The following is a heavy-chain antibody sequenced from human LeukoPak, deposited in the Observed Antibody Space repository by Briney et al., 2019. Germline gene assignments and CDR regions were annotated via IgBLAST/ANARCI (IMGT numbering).Heavy chain of an antibody. Sequence: PSETLSLTCAVDGGSFSGYYWSSLRQPPGKGLEWLGEINHSGSTNYNPSLKSRVTMSVDTSKNQFSLKLSSVTAADTAVYYCARFTGGTSDLGYCSSTSCYVDYWGQGTLVTVSS. CDR1: GGSFSGYY. V-gene: IGHV4-34*01. CDR3: ARFTGGTSDLGYCSSTSCYVDY. D-gene: IGHD2-2*01. CDR2: INHSGST. J-gene: IGHJ4*02.